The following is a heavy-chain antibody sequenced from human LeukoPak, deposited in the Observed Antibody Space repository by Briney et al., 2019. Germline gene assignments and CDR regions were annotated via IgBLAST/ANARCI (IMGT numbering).Heavy chain of an antibody. D-gene: IGHD3-16*01. V-gene: IGHV4-59*01. CDR1: GGSISSYY. CDR2: IYYSGST. Sequence: PSETLSLTCTVSGGSISSYYWSWIRQPPGKGLEWIGYIYYSGSTNYNPSLKSRVTISVDTSKNQFSLKLSSVTAADTAVYFCGGSPKAVYRIDYWGQGTLVTVSS. CDR3: GGSPKAVYRIDY. J-gene: IGHJ4*02.